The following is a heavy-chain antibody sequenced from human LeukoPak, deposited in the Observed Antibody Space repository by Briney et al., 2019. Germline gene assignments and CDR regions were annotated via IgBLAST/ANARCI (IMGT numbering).Heavy chain of an antibody. CDR2: ISGSGGST. J-gene: IGHJ5*02. CDR3: TEGAEYTDTNWFDP. CDR1: GFTFSSYG. V-gene: IGHV3-23*01. Sequence: GGSLRLSCAASGFTFSSYGMSWVRQAPGKGLEWVSAISGSGGSTYYADSVRGRFTISRDNSKSTLFLHLNSLRGEDTALYYCTEGAEYTDTNWFDPWGQGTLVTVSS. D-gene: IGHD1-1*01.